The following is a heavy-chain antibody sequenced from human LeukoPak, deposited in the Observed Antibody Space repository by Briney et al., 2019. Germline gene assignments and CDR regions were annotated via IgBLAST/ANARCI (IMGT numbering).Heavy chain of an antibody. D-gene: IGHD2-2*01. J-gene: IGHJ6*03. Sequence: KPSETLSLTCIVSDDSISSGYYWGWIRQAPGKGLEWIGTIFHGGSTYYNPSLKSRVTISVDTSKNQFSLKLSSVTAADTAVYYCARGRPEVYYYYYMDVWGQGTLVTVSS. CDR3: ARGRPEVYYYYYMDV. CDR2: IFHGGST. CDR1: DDSISSGYY. V-gene: IGHV4-38-2*02.